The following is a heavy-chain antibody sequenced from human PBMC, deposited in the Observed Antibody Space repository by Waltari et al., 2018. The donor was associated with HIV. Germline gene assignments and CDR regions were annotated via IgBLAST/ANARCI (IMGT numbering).Heavy chain of an antibody. D-gene: IGHD3-10*01. CDR2: MNPNSGNT. CDR1: GYTFTSYD. J-gene: IGHJ4*02. Sequence: QLQLVQSGAEVKKPGASVKVSCKASGYTFTSYDINWVRQASGQGLEWMGWMNPNSGNTGYAQKFQGRVTMTRNTSISTAYMELSSLRSEDTAVYYCARSVSYYYGSGDWDFKEPLDYWGQGTLVTVSS. CDR3: ARSVSYYYGSGDWDFKEPLDY. V-gene: IGHV1-8*01.